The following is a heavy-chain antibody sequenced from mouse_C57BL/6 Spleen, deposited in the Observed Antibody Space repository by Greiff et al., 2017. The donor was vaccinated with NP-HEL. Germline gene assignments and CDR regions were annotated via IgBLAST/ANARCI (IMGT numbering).Heavy chain of an antibody. CDR2: IDPSDSET. D-gene: IGHD2-5*01. J-gene: IGHJ4*01. CDR1: GYTFTSYW. Sequence: QVQLQQPGAELVRPGSSVKLSCKASGYTFTSYWMHWVKQRPIQGLEWIGNIDPSDSETHYNQKFKDKATLTVAKSSSTAYMQLSSLTSEDSAVYYCARGYSNFYYYAMASWGQGTSVTVSS. V-gene: IGHV1-52*01. CDR3: ARGYSNFYYYAMAS.